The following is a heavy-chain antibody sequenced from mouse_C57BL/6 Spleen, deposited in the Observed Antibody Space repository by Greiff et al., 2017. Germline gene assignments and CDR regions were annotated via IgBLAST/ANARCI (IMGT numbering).Heavy chain of an antibody. CDR2: IYPRSGNT. CDR3: ARGYYDCGRESY. CDR1: GYTFTSYG. V-gene: IGHV1-81*01. Sequence: QVQLQQSGAELARPGASVKLSCKASGYTFTSYGISWVKQRTGQGLEWIGEIYPRSGNTYYNEKFKGKATLTADKSSSTAYMELRSLTSEDSAVYLCARGYYDCGRESYWGQGTLVTVSA. J-gene: IGHJ3*01. D-gene: IGHD2-4*01.